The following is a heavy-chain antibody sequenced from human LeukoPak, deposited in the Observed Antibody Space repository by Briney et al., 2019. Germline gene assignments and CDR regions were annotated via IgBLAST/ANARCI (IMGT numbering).Heavy chain of an antibody. Sequence: GGSLRLSCAASGFTFSSAWMTWVRQPPGKGLEWVGHIKSRTDGGSTDYSAPVKGRFSVSRDDSKNTVYLQMNSLRTEDSAVYYCATEFYSNGYNFWGQGTPVTVSS. V-gene: IGHV3-15*01. J-gene: IGHJ4*02. CDR1: GFTFSSAW. CDR3: ATEFYSNGYNF. CDR2: IKSRTDGGST. D-gene: IGHD5-24*01.